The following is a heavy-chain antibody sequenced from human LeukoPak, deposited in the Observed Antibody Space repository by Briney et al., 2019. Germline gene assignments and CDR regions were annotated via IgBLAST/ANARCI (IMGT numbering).Heavy chain of an antibody. D-gene: IGHD6-6*01. Sequence: SETLSLTCAVCGGSFSGYYWSWIRQPPGKGLEWIGEINHSGSTNYNPSLKSRVTISVDTSKNQFSLKLSSVTAADTAVYYCARVGSSSSVHFDYWGQGTLVTVSS. V-gene: IGHV4-34*01. J-gene: IGHJ4*02. CDR3: ARVGSSSSVHFDY. CDR1: GGSFSGYY. CDR2: INHSGST.